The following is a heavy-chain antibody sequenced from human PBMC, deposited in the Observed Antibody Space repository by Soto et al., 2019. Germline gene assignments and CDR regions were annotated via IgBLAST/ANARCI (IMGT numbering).Heavy chain of an antibody. V-gene: IGHV3-23*01. J-gene: IGHJ4*02. D-gene: IGHD2-2*01. CDR2: ISGGGGGT. CDR3: ANRGEGCSGTGCYENF. CDR1: GFTFSNNS. Sequence: PGGSLRLSCAASGFTFSNNSMSWVRQAPGKGLEWVAGISGGGGGTYYAASVKGRFTISRDNSKNTLYLQMNSLRAEDTAVYFCANRGEGCSGTGCYENFWGQGTLVTVSS.